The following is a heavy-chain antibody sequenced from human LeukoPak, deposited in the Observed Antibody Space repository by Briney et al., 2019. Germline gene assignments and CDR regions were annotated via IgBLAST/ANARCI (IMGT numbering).Heavy chain of an antibody. V-gene: IGHV3-11*04. D-gene: IGHD2-8*02. Sequence: PGGSLRLSCAASGFTFHDYFMSWIRQPPGKGLEWITYSSESGTAYSYAASVKGRFTISRDNAKNSLFLQMDSLRADDTALYYCVRGGERTGNSYFDLWGRGTLVTVSS. CDR2: SSESGTAY. CDR3: VRGGERTGNSYFDL. J-gene: IGHJ2*01. CDR1: GFTFHDYF.